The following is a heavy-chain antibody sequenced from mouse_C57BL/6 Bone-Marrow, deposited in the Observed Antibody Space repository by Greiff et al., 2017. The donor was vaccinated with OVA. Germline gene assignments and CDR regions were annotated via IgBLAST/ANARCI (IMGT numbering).Heavy chain of an antibody. Sequence: VQLQQSGAELARPGASVKLSCKASGYTFTSYGISWVKQRTGQGLEWIGAIYPRSGNTYYNEKFKGKATLTADKSSSTAYMELRSLTSEDSAVYFCARSPPITAVDDWGKGTTLTVSS. J-gene: IGHJ2*01. V-gene: IGHV1-81*01. CDR1: GYTFTSYG. CDR2: IYPRSGNT. CDR3: ARSPPITAVDD. D-gene: IGHD1-1*01.